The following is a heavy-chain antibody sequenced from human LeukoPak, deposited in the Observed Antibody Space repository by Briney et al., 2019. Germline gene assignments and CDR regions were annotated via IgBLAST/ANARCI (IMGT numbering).Heavy chain of an antibody. CDR1: GYTFTGCY. V-gene: IGHV1-2*02. Sequence: ASVKVCCKASGYTFTGCYIHWVRPAPGQGLGWLRWINPNSGGTNYAQKFQGRVTMARDTSISTAYMQLSSLISDDTAVYYCARDSCSLSSCPFFGYWGQGILVTVSS. D-gene: IGHD2-2*01. CDR2: INPNSGGT. J-gene: IGHJ4*02. CDR3: ARDSCSLSSCPFFGY.